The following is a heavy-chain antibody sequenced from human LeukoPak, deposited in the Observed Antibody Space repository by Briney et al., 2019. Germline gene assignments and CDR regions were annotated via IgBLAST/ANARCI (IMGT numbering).Heavy chain of an antibody. CDR2: VSGSGDIT. CDR3: ATAYYGSGMIGVYFYYTDA. CDR1: GFTFRKCA. D-gene: IGHD3-10*01. Sequence: GGSLRLSCVASGFTFRKCAMNWVGQAPGKGLEWVSAVSGSGDITYYADAVKGPSITTRDTSTNTPYLQMNTLRAEATAFSYSATAYYGSGMIGVYFYYTDAWGNGTTVTVSS. J-gene: IGHJ6*03. V-gene: IGHV3-23*01.